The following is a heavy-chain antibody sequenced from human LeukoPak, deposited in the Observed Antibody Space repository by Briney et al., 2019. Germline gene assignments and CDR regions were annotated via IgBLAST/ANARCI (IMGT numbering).Heavy chain of an antibody. J-gene: IGHJ4*02. CDR3: AKDQARGTMIVVVGFDY. Sequence: SSETLSLTCTVSGGSISSYYWSWIRQPPGKGLEWVSAISGSGGSTYYADSVKGRFTISRDNSKNTLYLQMNSLRAEDTAVYYCAKDQARGTMIVVVGFDYWGQGTLVTVSS. CDR1: GGSISSYY. D-gene: IGHD3-22*01. CDR2: ISGSGGST. V-gene: IGHV3-23*01.